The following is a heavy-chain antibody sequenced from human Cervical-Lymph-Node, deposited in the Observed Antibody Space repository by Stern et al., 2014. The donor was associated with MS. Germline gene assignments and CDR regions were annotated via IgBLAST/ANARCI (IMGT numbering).Heavy chain of an antibody. CDR3: AKDYCSASNCDGASPYFDS. Sequence: VQLVQSGGGLVQPGRSLRISCAASGFTFDDYAIHWVRQAPGKGLEWVAGISWNSVGIGYAGSVKGRFTISRDNAKNSLYLQMNSLRPEDTAFYYCAKDYCSASNCDGASPYFDSWGQGTLVTVSS. D-gene: IGHD2-15*01. J-gene: IGHJ4*02. CDR1: GFTFDDYA. V-gene: IGHV3-9*01. CDR2: ISWNSVGI.